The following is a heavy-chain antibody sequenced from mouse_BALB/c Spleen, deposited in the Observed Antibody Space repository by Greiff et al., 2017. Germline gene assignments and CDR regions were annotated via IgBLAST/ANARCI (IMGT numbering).Heavy chain of an antibody. CDR1: GFNIKDYY. CDR3: MPGNSFAY. D-gene: IGHD2-1*01. V-gene: IGHV14-4*02. CDR2: IDPENGDT. Sequence: VHVKQSGAELVRSGASVKLSCTASGFNIKDYYMHWVKQRPEQGLEWIGWIDPENGDTEYAPKFQGKATMTADTSSNTAYLQLSSLTSEDTAVYYCMPGNSFAYWGQGTLVTVSA. J-gene: IGHJ3*01.